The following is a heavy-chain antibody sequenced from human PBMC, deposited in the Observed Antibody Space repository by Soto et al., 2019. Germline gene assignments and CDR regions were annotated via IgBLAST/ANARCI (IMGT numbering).Heavy chain of an antibody. CDR1: GGTFCNYA. CDR2: IVPSFGTT. CDR3: ARVEAVAGLYNYHGLDV. Sequence: QVQLVQSGAEVKKPGSSVKVSCKVSGGTFCNYAIDWVRLAPGHGLEWMCGIVPSFGTTYYTQNFQGRATLIAGDSPPTACLEMGSLRSEDTTIYYCARVEAVAGLYNYHGLDVWGQGTAVTVSS. V-gene: IGHV1-69*12. J-gene: IGHJ6*02. D-gene: IGHD6-19*01.